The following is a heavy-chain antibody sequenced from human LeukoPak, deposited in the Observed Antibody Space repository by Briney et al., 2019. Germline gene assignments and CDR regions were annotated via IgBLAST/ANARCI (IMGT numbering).Heavy chain of an antibody. D-gene: IGHD3-9*01. Sequence: SGPTLVNPTQTLTLTCTFSGFSLSTSGVGVGWIRQPPGKALEWLALIYWNDDKRYSPSLKSRLTITKDTSKNQVVLTMTNMDPVDTATYYCAHRLFYYDILTGYAYFDPWGQGTLVTVSS. CDR1: GFSLSTSGVG. CDR2: IYWNDDK. V-gene: IGHV2-5*01. J-gene: IGHJ5*02. CDR3: AHRLFYYDILTGYAYFDP.